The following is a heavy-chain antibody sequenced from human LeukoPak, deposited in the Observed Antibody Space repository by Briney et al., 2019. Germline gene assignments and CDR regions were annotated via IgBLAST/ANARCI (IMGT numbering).Heavy chain of an antibody. CDR1: GFTFSTFA. CDR3: ATYRQVLLPFES. D-gene: IGHD2-8*02. V-gene: IGHV3-23*01. CDR2: IFPSGGEI. Sequence: GGSLRLSCAASGFTFSTFAMVWVRQPPGKGLEWASSIFPSGGEIHYADSVRGRFTISRDNSKSTLSLQMNSLRAEDTAIYYCATYRQVLLPFESWGQGTLVTVSS. J-gene: IGHJ4*02.